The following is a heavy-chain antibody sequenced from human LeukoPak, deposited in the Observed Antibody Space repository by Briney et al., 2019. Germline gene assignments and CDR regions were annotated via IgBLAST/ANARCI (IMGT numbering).Heavy chain of an antibody. V-gene: IGHV3-30*02. D-gene: IGHD3-22*01. Sequence: GGSLRLSCAASGFTFSSYGMHWVRQAPGKGLEWVAFIRYDGSNKYYADSVKGRFTISRDNAKNSLYLQMNSLRAEDTAVYYCAREGGYYSAHFDPWGQGTLVTVSS. CDR2: IRYDGSNK. CDR1: GFTFSSYG. J-gene: IGHJ5*02. CDR3: AREGGYYSAHFDP.